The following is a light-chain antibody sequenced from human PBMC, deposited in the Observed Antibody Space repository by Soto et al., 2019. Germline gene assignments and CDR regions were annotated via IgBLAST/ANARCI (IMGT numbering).Light chain of an antibody. J-gene: IGLJ3*02. CDR2: GNS. V-gene: IGLV1-40*01. CDR3: QSYDSSLSGWV. CDR1: SSNIGAGYD. Sequence: QSVLTQPPSVSGAPGQRVTISCTESSSNIGAGYDVHWYQQLPGTAPKLLIYGNSNRPSGVPDRFSGSKSGTSASLAITGLQAGDEADYYCQSYDSSLSGWVFGGGTKVTVL.